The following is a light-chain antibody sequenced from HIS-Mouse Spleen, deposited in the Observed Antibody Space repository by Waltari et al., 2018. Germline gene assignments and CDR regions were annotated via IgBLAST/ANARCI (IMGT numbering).Light chain of an antibody. CDR2: EGS. Sequence: QSALTQPASVSGSPGQSITIPCTGTSRDVGRYNLSSWYQQHPSKAPKLTIYEGSKRPSGVSNRFSGSKSGNTASLTISGLQAEDEADYYCCSYAGSSTWVFGGGTKLTVL. CDR1: SRDVGRYNL. CDR3: CSYAGSSTWV. V-gene: IGLV2-23*01. J-gene: IGLJ3*02.